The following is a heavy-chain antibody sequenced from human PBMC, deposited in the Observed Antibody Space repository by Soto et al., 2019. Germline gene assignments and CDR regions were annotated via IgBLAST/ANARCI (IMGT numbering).Heavy chain of an antibody. CDR3: AREVIPAAIPISWFDP. D-gene: IGHD2-2*02. Sequence: QVQLVQSGAEVKKPGSSVKVSCKTSGGTFSSYAVSWVRQAPGQGLEWMGGIIPFLGTANYAQKFQGRVTITADKSTSTAYMELSSLRSEDTAVYYCAREVIPAAIPISWFDPWGQGTLVTVSS. J-gene: IGHJ5*02. V-gene: IGHV1-69*06. CDR1: GGTFSSYA. CDR2: IIPFLGTA.